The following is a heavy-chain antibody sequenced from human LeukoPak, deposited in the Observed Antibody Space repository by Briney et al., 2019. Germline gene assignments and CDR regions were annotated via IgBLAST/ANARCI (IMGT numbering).Heavy chain of an antibody. CDR1: GGSFSGYY. CDR2: INHSGST. Sequence: PSETLSLTCAVYGGSFSGYYWSWIRQPPGKGLEWIGEINHSGSTNYNPSLKSRVTISADTSKNQFSLRLNSVTAADTAVYYCARSGYGFGLFWDWGPGTLVTVSS. J-gene: IGHJ4*02. CDR3: ARSGYGFGLFWD. D-gene: IGHD5-12*01. V-gene: IGHV4-34*01.